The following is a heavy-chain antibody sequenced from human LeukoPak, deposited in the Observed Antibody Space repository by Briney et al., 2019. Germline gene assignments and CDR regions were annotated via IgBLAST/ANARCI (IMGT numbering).Heavy chain of an antibody. J-gene: IGHJ5*02. CDR3: ARQDDQDHGDPNWFDP. D-gene: IGHD4-17*01. CDR2: INYSGKT. V-gene: IGHV4-39*01. CDR1: GASISSSGYY. Sequence: SETLSLTCSVSGASISSSGYYWGWVRQSPGKGLEWIGSINYSGKTFYNPSLKSRVTIYVDMSENQFSLKVTSVTAGDTAVYYCARQDDQDHGDPNWFDPWGQGTLVTVSS.